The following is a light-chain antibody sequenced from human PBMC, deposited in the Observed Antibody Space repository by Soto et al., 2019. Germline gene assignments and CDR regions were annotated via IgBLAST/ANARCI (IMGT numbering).Light chain of an antibody. CDR1: SSNIGSNI. CDR2: NND. J-gene: IGLJ2*01. V-gene: IGLV1-44*01. CDR3: ATWDDSLNGVV. Sequence: QSVLTQPPSASGTPGQRVTISCSGSSSNIGSNIVNWYQQLPGTAPKLLIYNNDQRPSGVPDRFSGSKSGTSASLAISGLQSEDEGDYYCATWDDSLNGVVFGGGTPLTVL.